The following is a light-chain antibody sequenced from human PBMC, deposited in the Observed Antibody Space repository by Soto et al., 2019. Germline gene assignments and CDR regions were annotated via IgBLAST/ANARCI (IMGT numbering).Light chain of an antibody. CDR1: ESIDNW. CDR2: AAS. Sequence: DIQVTQSPSTLSASLLDTVPIXCRASESIDNWLAWYQQKPGKAPKLLIFAASTLVRGVPSRFSGRGSGTEFTLTISSLQADDYATFYCQQYHTDWTFGQGTKVDIK. V-gene: IGKV1-5*01. CDR3: QQYHTDWT. J-gene: IGKJ1*01.